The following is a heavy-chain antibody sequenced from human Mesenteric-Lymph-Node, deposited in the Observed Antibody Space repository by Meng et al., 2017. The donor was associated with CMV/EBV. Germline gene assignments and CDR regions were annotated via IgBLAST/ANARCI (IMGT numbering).Heavy chain of an antibody. V-gene: IGHV4-34*01. D-gene: IGHD3-10*01. J-gene: IGHJ5*02. CDR2: INHSGST. CDR3: ARGGAYNFGFGLDL. CDR1: GGSFSGYS. Sequence: CAVYGGSFSGYSWSWIRQPPGKGLEWIGEINHSGSTNYNPSLKSRVTISVDTSKNQFSLKLSSVTAADTAVYYCARGGAYNFGFGLDLWGQGTLVTVSS.